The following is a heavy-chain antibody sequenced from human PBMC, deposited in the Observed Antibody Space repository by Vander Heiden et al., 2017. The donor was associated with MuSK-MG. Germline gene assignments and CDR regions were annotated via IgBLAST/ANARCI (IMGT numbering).Heavy chain of an antibody. CDR2: ISWNSGSI. Sequence: EVQLVESGGGLVQPGRSLRLSCAASGFTFDDYAMHWVRQAPGKGLEWGSGISWNSGSIGYADSVKGRFTISRDNAKNSLYLQMNSLRAEDTALYYCAKDMYDILTGYYGDFDYWGQGTLVTVSS. CDR3: AKDMYDILTGYYGDFDY. V-gene: IGHV3-9*01. CDR1: GFTFDDYA. D-gene: IGHD3-9*01. J-gene: IGHJ4*02.